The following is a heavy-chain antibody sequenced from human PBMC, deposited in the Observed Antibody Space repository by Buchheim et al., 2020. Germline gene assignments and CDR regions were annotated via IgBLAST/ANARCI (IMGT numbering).Heavy chain of an antibody. CDR2: ISSSSSYI. D-gene: IGHD6-13*01. CDR1: GFTFSSYS. V-gene: IGHV3-21*01. CDR3: ARDFSSSWYFGDYYYGMDV. Sequence: EVQLVESGGGLVKPGGSLRLSCAASGFTFSSYSMNWVRQAPGKGLEWVSSISSSSSYIYYADSVKGRFTISRDNAKNSLYLQMNSLRAEGTAVYYCARDFSSSWYFGDYYYGMDVWGQGTT. J-gene: IGHJ6*02.